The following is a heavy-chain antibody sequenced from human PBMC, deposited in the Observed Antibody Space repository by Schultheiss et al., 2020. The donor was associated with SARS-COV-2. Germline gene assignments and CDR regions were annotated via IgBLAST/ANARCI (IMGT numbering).Heavy chain of an antibody. CDR2: ISYDGSNK. Sequence: GGSLRLSCAASGFTFSTHEMNWVRQAPGKGLEWVAVISYDGSNKYYADSVKGRFTISRDNSKNTLYLQMNSLRAEDTAVYYCARSPFDDYVWGSYRIARGYFDYWGQGTLVTVSS. CDR1: GFTFSTHE. V-gene: IGHV3-30-3*01. CDR3: ARSPFDDYVWGSYRIARGYFDY. D-gene: IGHD3-16*02. J-gene: IGHJ4*02.